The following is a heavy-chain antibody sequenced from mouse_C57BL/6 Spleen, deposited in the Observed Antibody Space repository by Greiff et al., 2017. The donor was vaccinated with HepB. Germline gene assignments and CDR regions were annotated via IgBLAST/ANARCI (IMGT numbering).Heavy chain of an antibody. D-gene: IGHD2-5*01. Sequence: QVQLQQPGAELVMPGASVKLSCKASGYTFTSYWMHWVKQRPGQGLEWIGEIDPSDSYTNYNQKFKGKSTLTVDKSSSTAYMQLSSLTSEDSAVYYCARRGYSNYDDYWGQGTTLTVSS. J-gene: IGHJ2*01. CDR2: IDPSDSYT. CDR1: GYTFTSYW. V-gene: IGHV1-69*01. CDR3: ARRGYSNYDDY.